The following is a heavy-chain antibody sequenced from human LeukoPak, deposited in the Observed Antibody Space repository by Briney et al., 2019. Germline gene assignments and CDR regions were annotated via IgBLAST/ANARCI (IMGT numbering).Heavy chain of an antibody. V-gene: IGHV3-48*03. CDR2: ISSSGSTI. Sequence: QPGGSLRPSCAASGFTFSSYGMNWVRQAPGKGLEWVSYISSSGSTIYYADSVKGRFAISRDNSKNTLYLQMNSLRAEDTAVYYCARIHSLYYYDSSGYGAFDIWGQGTMVTVSS. CDR1: GFTFSSYG. CDR3: ARIHSLYYYDSSGYGAFDI. J-gene: IGHJ3*02. D-gene: IGHD3-22*01.